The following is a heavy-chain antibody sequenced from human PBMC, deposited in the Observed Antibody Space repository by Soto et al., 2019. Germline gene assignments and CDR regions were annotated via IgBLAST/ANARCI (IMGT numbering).Heavy chain of an antibody. V-gene: IGHV4-31*03. CDR1: GGSISSGGYY. J-gene: IGHJ4*02. CDR2: IYYSGST. CDR3: ARVVGYAFWCGYYPRVRDGYDPGYYFDY. D-gene: IGHD3-3*01. Sequence: SETLSLTCTVSGGSISSGGYYWSWIRQHPGKGLEWIGYIYYSGSTYYNPSLKSRVTISVDTSKNQFSLKLSSVTAADTAVYYCARVVGYAFWCGYYPRVRDGYDPGYYFDYWGQGTLVTVSS.